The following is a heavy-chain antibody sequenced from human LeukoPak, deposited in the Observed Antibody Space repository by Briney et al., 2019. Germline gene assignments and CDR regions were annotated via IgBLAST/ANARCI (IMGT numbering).Heavy chain of an antibody. J-gene: IGHJ4*02. CDR3: AGTYYYDSSGYYPAFDY. Sequence: ASVKVSCKASGYSFTDYAMHWVRQVSGQRLEWMGWINAANGSTKYSQKFQGRVTITRDTSASRAYMELSSLRSEDTAVYYCAGTYYYDSSGYYPAFDYWGQGTLVTVSS. D-gene: IGHD3-22*01. CDR1: GYSFTDYA. CDR2: INAANGST. V-gene: IGHV1-3*01.